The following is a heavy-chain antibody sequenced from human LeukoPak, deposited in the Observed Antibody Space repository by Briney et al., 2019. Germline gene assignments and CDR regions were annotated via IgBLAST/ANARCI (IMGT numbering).Heavy chain of an antibody. V-gene: IGHV4-59*08. Sequence: SETLSLTCTVSGGSISSYYWSWIRQPPGKGLEWIGYIYYSGSTNYNPSLKSRVTTSVDTSKNQFSLKLSSVTAADTAVYYCARVTTVTTGARFDPWGQGTLVTVSS. CDR1: GGSISSYY. D-gene: IGHD4-11*01. J-gene: IGHJ5*02. CDR3: ARVTTVTTGARFDP. CDR2: IYYSGST.